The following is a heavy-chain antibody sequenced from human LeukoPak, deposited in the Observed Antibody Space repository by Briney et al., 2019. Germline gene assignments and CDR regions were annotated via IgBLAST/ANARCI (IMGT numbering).Heavy chain of an antibody. D-gene: IGHD1-26*01. V-gene: IGHV5-51*01. CDR1: GYSFTSYW. CDR2: IYPGDADT. CDR3: ARKGWELLADAFDI. J-gene: IGHJ3*02. Sequence: GESLKISCKASGYSFTSYWIGWVRQMSGKGLEWMGIIYPGDADTRYSPSFQGQVTISADKSINTAYLQWSSLKASDTAMYYCARKGWELLADAFDIWGQGTMVTVSS.